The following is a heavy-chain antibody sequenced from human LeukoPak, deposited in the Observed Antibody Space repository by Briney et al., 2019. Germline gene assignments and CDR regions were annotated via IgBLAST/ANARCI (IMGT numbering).Heavy chain of an antibody. J-gene: IGHJ4*02. D-gene: IGHD3-3*01. Sequence: GESLKISCKGSGYSFTSYWIGWVRQMPGKGLEWMGIIYPGDSDTRYSPSFQGQVTISADKSISTAYLQWSSLKASDTAMYYCARGPDYDFWSGHYYFDYWGQGTLVTVSS. CDR2: IYPGDSDT. V-gene: IGHV5-51*01. CDR3: ARGPDYDFWSGHYYFDY. CDR1: GYSFTSYW.